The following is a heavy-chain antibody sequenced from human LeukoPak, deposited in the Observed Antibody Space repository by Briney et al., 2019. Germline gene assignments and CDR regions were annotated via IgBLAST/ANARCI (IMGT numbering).Heavy chain of an antibody. CDR1: GFTFSSYS. V-gene: IGHV3-21*01. J-gene: IGHJ4*02. Sequence: PGGSLRLSCAASGFTFSSYSMNWVRQAPGKGLEWVSSISSSSSYIYYADSVKGRFTISRDNAKNSLYLQMSSLRAEDTAVYYCARDLMITFGGSALSDFDYWGQGTLVTVSS. CDR3: ARDLMITFGGSALSDFDY. D-gene: IGHD3-16*01. CDR2: ISSSSSYI.